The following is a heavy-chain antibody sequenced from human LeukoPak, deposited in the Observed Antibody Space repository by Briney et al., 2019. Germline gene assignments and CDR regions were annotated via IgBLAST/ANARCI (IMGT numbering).Heavy chain of an antibody. Sequence: GGSLRLSCAASGFTFSNAWMSWVRQAPGKGLEWVGRIKSKTDGGTTDYAAPVKGRFTISGDDSKNTLYLQMNSLKTEDTAVYYCTTDRHWDGNDYSQIDYWGQGTLVTVSS. CDR2: IKSKTDGGTT. J-gene: IGHJ4*02. CDR1: GFTFSNAW. V-gene: IGHV3-15*01. D-gene: IGHD1-1*01. CDR3: TTDRHWDGNDYSQIDY.